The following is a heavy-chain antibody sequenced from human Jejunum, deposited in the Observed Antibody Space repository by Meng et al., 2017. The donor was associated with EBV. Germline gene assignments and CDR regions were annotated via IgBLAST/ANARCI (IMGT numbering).Heavy chain of an antibody. CDR2: VCSSGS. Sequence: QRQEVGSGLGTLSVPRAPTGNVSGGLVNTNIQHGGWIGQAPGKGLEWIGTVCSSGSKYNPSLKSRVTISVDTSKNQFSLKVNSVTAADTAVYYCVMGPDYAKSGYWGQGILVTVSS. CDR3: VMGPDYAKSGY. V-gene: IGHV4-39*01. D-gene: IGHD4-17*01. CDR1: GGLVNTNIQH. J-gene: IGHJ4*02.